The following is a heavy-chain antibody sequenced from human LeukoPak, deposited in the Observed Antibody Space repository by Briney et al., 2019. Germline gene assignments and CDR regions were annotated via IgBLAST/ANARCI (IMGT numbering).Heavy chain of an antibody. CDR1: GFTFSSYS. D-gene: IGHD3/OR15-3a*01. V-gene: IGHV3-21*01. Sequence: PGGSLRLSCAASGFTFSSYSMNWVRQAPGKGLEWVSSTSSSSSYIYYADSVKGRFTVSRDNAKNSLYLQMNSLKAEDTAVYYCARVYSVGLYYFDYWGQGTLVTVSS. CDR2: TSSSSSYI. J-gene: IGHJ4*02. CDR3: ARVYSVGLYYFDY.